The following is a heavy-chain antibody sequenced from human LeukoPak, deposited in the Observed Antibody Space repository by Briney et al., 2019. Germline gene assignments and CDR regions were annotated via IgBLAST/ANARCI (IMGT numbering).Heavy chain of an antibody. J-gene: IGHJ4*02. CDR1: RFTFSSYS. CDR2: ISSSSSYI. V-gene: IGHV3-21*01. CDR3: ARTPGVVPAASFDY. D-gene: IGHD2-2*01. Sequence: GGSLRLSCAASRFTFSSYSMNWVRQAPGKGLEWVSSISSSSSYIYYADSVKGRFTISRDNAKNSLYLQTNSLRAEDTAVYYCARTPGVVPAASFDYWGQGALVTVSS.